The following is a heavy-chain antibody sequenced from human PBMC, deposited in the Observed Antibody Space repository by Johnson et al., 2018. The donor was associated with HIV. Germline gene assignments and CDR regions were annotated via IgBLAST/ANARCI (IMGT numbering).Heavy chain of an antibody. J-gene: IGHJ3*02. D-gene: IGHD3-3*01. CDR1: GFTFSDYY. Sequence: QVQLVESGGGLVKPGGSLRLSCAASGFTFSDYYMSWVRQAPGKGLEWVAYISSSGSTIYYADSVKGRFTISRDNAKNSLYLQMNSLRAADTAVYYCVGREWGLHAFHIWGQGTMVTVSS. CDR2: ISSSGSTI. V-gene: IGHV3-11*04. CDR3: VGREWGLHAFHI.